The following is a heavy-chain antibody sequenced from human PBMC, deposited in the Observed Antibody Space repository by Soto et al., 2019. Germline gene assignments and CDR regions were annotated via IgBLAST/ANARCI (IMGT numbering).Heavy chain of an antibody. Sequence: GGSLRLSCAASGFTFSIFAMSWVRQSPGKGLEWVSTISGSGGSTYYADAVKGRFSISRDNSMGTLYLQMKSLRVEDTAIYYCAKEVSLGSTVDLGYWGQGTQVTVSS. V-gene: IGHV3-23*01. D-gene: IGHD7-27*01. CDR1: GFTFSIFA. J-gene: IGHJ4*02. CDR2: ISGSGGST. CDR3: AKEVSLGSTVDLGY.